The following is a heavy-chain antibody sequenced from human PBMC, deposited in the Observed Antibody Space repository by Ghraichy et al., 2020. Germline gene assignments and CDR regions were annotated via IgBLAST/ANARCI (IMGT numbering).Heavy chain of an antibody. D-gene: IGHD1-26*01. CDR3: AIHPGYSGSYYEPARY. Sequence: SVKVSCKASGGTFSSYAISWVRQAPGQGLEWMGGIIPIFGTANYAQKFQGRVTITADESTSTAYMELRSLRSDDTAVYYCAIHPGYSGSYYEPARYWGQGTLVTVSS. CDR1: GGTFSSYA. V-gene: IGHV1-69*13. CDR2: IIPIFGTA. J-gene: IGHJ4*02.